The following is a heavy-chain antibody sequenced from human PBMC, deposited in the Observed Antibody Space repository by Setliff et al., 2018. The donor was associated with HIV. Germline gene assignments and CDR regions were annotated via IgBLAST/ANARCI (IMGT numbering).Heavy chain of an antibody. J-gene: IGHJ4*02. CDR2: IYYSGST. D-gene: IGHD3-9*01. CDR1: GASINSGSYY. Sequence: SETLSLTCSVSGASINSGSYYWTWIRQHPGKGLEWIGYIYYSGSTYYNPSLKSRVIISLDTSKNQFSLKLTSLTAADTAVYYCARGSGTFYDVLTFGPWGQGTLVTVS. CDR3: ARGSGTFYDVLTFGP. V-gene: IGHV4-31*03.